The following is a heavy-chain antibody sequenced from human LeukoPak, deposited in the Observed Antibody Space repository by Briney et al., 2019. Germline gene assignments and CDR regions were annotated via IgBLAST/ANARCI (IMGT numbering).Heavy chain of an antibody. CDR2: ISNSGNII. Sequence: PGGSLRLSCAASGFTFSTYDMSWVRQAPGKGLEWVSFISNSGNIIKYADSVQGRFTISRDNAKNSLYLQMNSLRAEDTAVYYCARGCYYGSGSYFCSYYYMDVWGKGTTVTISS. J-gene: IGHJ6*03. CDR1: GFTFSTYD. V-gene: IGHV3-48*03. CDR3: ARGCYYGSGSYFCSYYYMDV. D-gene: IGHD3-10*01.